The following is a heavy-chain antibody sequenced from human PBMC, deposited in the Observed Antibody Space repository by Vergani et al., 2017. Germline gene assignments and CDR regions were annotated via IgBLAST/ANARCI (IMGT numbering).Heavy chain of an antibody. D-gene: IGHD4-17*01. CDR3: AKSPTPYGDYVDY. J-gene: IGHJ4*02. Sequence: QVQLVESGGGVVQPGGSLRLSCAASGFTFSSYGMHWVRQAPGKGLEWVAFIRYDGSNKYYADSVKGRFTIYRDNSKNTQYLQMNSLRAEDTAVYYCAKSPTPYGDYVDYWGQGTLVTVSA. V-gene: IGHV3-30*02. CDR1: GFTFSSYG. CDR2: IRYDGSNK.